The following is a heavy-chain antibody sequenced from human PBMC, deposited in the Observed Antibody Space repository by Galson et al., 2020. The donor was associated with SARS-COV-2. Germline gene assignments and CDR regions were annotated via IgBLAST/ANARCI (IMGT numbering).Heavy chain of an antibody. CDR2: IFYSGST. CDR3: ASSRYYSARYPFDY. Sequence: ETSETLSLTCTVSGASISSYFWSWIRQPPGRGLEWIAYIFYSGSTNYNPSLKSRATVSVDTSKNQFSLKMRSVTAADTAVYYCASSRYYSARYPFDYWGQGTLVTVSS. D-gene: IGHD6-19*01. V-gene: IGHV4-59*01. J-gene: IGHJ4*02. CDR1: GASISSYF.